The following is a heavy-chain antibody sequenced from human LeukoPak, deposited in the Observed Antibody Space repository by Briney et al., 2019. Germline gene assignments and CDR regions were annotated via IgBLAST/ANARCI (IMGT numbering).Heavy chain of an antibody. J-gene: IGHJ4*02. CDR1: GGSISSYY. CDR2: IYYSGST. Sequence: SQTLSLTCTVSGGSISSYYWSWIRQPPGKGLELIGYIYYSGSTNYNPSLKSRVTISVDTSKNQFSLKLSSVTAADTAVYYCARAPQTYYDFWSGYSEAPQFDYWGQGTLVTVSS. V-gene: IGHV4-59*01. CDR3: ARAPQTYYDFWSGYSEAPQFDY. D-gene: IGHD3-3*01.